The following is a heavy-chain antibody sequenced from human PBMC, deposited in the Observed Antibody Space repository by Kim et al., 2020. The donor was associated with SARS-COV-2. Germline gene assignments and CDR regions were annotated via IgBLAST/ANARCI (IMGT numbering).Heavy chain of an antibody. CDR2: IYNGGST. J-gene: IGHJ4*02. D-gene: IGHD1-26*01. V-gene: IGHV3-53*01. CDR3: ATNIPPVGRTGYHNLGY. CDR1: GFSISNSY. Sequence: GGSLRLSCVVSGFSISNSYVSWVRQAPGKGLEWVSIIYNGGSTYYAQSLEGRFTISRDNSENTLYLEMNSLRVEDTALYYCATNIPPVGRTGYHNLGYWGPGTRVTVSS.